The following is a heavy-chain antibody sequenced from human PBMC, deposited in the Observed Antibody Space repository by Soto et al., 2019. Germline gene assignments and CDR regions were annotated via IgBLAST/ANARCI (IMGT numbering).Heavy chain of an antibody. D-gene: IGHD2-2*01. CDR2: ISAYNGNT. Sequence: ASVKVSCKASGYTFTSYGISWVRQAPGQGLEWMGWISAYNGNTNYAQKLQGRVTITRDTSASTAYMELRSLRSEDTAVYYCARGGFVVVPAAMWWFDPWGQGTLVTVSS. CDR1: GYTFTSYG. V-gene: IGHV1-18*01. J-gene: IGHJ5*02. CDR3: ARGGFVVVPAAMWWFDP.